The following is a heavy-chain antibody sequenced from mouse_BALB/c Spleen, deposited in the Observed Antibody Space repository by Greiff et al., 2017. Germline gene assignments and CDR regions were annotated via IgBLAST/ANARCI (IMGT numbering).Heavy chain of an antibody. CDR2: ISYDGSN. Sequence: EVKLQESGPGLVKPSQSLSLTCSVTGYSITSGYYWNWIRQFPGNKLEWMGYISYDGSNNYNPSLKNRISITRDTSKNQFFLKLNSVTTEDTATYYCARGIYGNYGGFAYWGQGTLVTVSA. CDR3: ARGIYGNYGGFAY. J-gene: IGHJ3*01. CDR1: GYSITSGYY. V-gene: IGHV3-6*02. D-gene: IGHD2-1*01.